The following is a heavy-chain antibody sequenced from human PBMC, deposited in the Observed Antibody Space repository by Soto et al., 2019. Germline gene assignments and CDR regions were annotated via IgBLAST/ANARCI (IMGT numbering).Heavy chain of an antibody. CDR3: AREDAARIERWFDA. J-gene: IGHJ5*02. V-gene: IGHV4-31*11. CDR1: GGSTISSSYS. CDR2: IYSTGST. D-gene: IGHD6-6*01. Sequence: QVQLQESGPRLVKPSQTLSLSCAVSGGSTISSSYSWIWILQSPGRGLEWIGHIYSTGSTYYNPPLKSRVSISVDTSNNQYSLKLTSVTAADTAVYFCAREDAARIERWFDAWGQGILVTVSS.